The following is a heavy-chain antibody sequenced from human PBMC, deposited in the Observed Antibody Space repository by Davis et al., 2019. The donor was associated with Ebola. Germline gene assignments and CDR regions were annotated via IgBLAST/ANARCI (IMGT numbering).Heavy chain of an antibody. CDR2: INPSGGST. J-gene: IGHJ6*02. CDR3: AAGPRIQLWLSPYYYGMDV. CDR1: GYTFTSYY. D-gene: IGHD5-18*01. V-gene: IGHV1-46*01. Sequence: ASVKVSCKASGYTFTSYYMHWVRQAPGQGLEWMGIINPSGGSTSYAQKFQGRVTMTTDTSTSTAYMELRSLRSDDTAVYYCAAGPRIQLWLSPYYYGMDVWGQGTTVTVSS.